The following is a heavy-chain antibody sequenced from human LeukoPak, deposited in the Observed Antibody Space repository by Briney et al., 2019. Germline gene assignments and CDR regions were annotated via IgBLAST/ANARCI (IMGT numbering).Heavy chain of an antibody. V-gene: IGHV1-2*02. D-gene: IGHD3-22*01. Sequence: ASVKVSCKASGYTFTGYYMHWVRQAPGQGLEWMGLINPNSDGTNYSQKFQVRVTMTRDTSISTAHMELSMLRSDDTAVYYCARDGGTYYCDSSGHYYYYYGMDVWGQGTTVTVSS. CDR1: GYTFTGYY. J-gene: IGHJ6*02. CDR3: ARDGGTYYCDSSGHYYYYYGMDV. CDR2: INPNSDGT.